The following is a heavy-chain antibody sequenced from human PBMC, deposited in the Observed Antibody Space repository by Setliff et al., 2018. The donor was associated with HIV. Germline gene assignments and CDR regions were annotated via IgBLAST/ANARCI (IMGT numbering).Heavy chain of an antibody. CDR3: AREGTYSGTYWVRRVASFDI. CDR2: INHSGTT. J-gene: IGHJ3*02. V-gene: IGHV4-34*01. D-gene: IGHD1-26*01. CDR1: GGSLSGYY. Sequence: SETLSLTCAVYGGSLSGYYWTWIRQPPGKGLEWIGEINHSGTTDYNPSLKSRVTISLDTSKNHLSLKLSSVTAADTAVYYCAREGTYSGTYWVRRVASFDIWGQGTMVTVSS.